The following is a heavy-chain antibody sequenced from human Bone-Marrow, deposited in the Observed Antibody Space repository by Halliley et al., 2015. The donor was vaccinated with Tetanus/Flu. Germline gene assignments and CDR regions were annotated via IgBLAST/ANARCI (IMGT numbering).Heavy chain of an antibody. CDR2: IYTGGST. CDR3: ARGLLYNSSYYGMDV. J-gene: IGHJ6*02. Sequence: LIIYTGGSTYYADSVKGRFTIPRHNSKKAVYLQLNSLRDEDTAVYYCARGLLYNSSYYGMDVWGQGTTVTVSS. D-gene: IGHD3-16*01. V-gene: IGHV3-53*04.